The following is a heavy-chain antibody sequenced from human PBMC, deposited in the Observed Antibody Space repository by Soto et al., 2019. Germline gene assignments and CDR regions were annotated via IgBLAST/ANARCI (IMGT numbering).Heavy chain of an antibody. Sequence: PSETLSLTCTVSGASINNYYWAWIRQAPGKGLEWIGYVHYTGSTNYNPSLKSRVAMPIDSSKMQIPLNLTSVTSADTAVYYCARLIAAAAFDYWGQGALVTVSS. CDR1: GASINNYY. CDR2: VHYTGST. J-gene: IGHJ4*02. D-gene: IGHD6-13*01. CDR3: ARLIAAAAFDY. V-gene: IGHV4-59*01.